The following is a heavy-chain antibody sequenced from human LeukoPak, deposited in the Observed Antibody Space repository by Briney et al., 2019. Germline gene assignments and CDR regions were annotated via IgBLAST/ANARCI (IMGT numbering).Heavy chain of an antibody. V-gene: IGHV3-21*01. CDR3: ARDPSSGYYFDY. D-gene: IGHD6-6*01. J-gene: IGHJ4*02. CDR1: GFTFSSYS. Sequence: GGSLRLSCAASGFTFSSYSMNWVRQAPGKGLEWASSISSSSSYIYYADSVKGRFTISRDNAKNSLYLQMNSLRAEDTAVYYCARDPSSGYYFDYWGQGTLVTVPS. CDR2: ISSSSSYI.